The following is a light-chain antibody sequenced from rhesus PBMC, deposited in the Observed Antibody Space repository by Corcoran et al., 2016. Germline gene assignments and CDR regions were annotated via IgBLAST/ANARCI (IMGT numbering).Light chain of an antibody. V-gene: IGKV3-24*01. J-gene: IGKJ1*01. Sequence: EIVMTQSPATLSLSPGERATLSCRASQSVSSSLAWYPPKPGQAPRLLIYGASSRATGIPDGFSGSGSGTDFTLTISSLEPEDVAVYYCLQHSNWPWTFGQGTKVDIK. CDR2: GAS. CDR3: LQHSNWPWT. CDR1: QSVSSS.